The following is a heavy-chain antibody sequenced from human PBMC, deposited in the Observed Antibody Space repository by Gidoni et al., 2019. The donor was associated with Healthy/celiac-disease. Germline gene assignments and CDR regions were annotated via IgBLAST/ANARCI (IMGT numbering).Heavy chain of an antibody. CDR2: IYYSGST. CDR3: ARVGQWLARRYWYFDL. Sequence: QVQLQESGPGLVKPSETLSLTCTVSGGSISSYYWSWIRQPPGKGLEWIGYIYYSGSTHYNPSLKSRVTISVDTSKNQFSLKLSSVTAADTAVYYCARVGQWLARRYWYFDLWGRGTLVTVSS. J-gene: IGHJ2*01. D-gene: IGHD6-19*01. V-gene: IGHV4-59*01. CDR1: GGSISSYY.